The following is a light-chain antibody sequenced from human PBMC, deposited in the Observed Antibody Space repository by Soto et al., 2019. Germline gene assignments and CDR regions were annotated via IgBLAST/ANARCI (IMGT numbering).Light chain of an antibody. CDR1: SSDVAGYKY. V-gene: IGLV2-8*01. J-gene: IGLJ1*01. CDR2: EVF. Sequence: TQAPSASGSPGGSFTLSCTASSSDVAGYKYLSWYQQHPGKAPKPVIYEVFNQAAGVPNRFSGSKPGNTASLTVSGLQSEDEAEYYCRSYSGKDISVIGAGTKVTVL. CDR3: RSYSGKDISV.